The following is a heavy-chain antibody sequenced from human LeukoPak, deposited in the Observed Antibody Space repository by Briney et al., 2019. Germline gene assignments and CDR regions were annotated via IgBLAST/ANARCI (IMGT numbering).Heavy chain of an antibody. V-gene: IGHV1-69*04. CDR2: IIPILGIA. Sequence: ASVTVSCTASGGTFSSYAISWVRQAPGQVLEWMGRIIPILGIANYAQKFQGRVTITADKSTSTAYMELSSLRSEDTAVYYCAGATFNYYDNSGLDFDYWGQGTLVTVSS. CDR3: AGATFNYYDNSGLDFDY. J-gene: IGHJ4*02. D-gene: IGHD3-22*01. CDR1: GGTFSSYA.